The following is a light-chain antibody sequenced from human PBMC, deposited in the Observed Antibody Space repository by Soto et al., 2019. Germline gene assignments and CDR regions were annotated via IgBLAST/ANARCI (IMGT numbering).Light chain of an antibody. CDR3: SSYTTSRALV. V-gene: IGLV2-14*01. CDR1: SSDVGGFNF. Sequence: QSVLTQPASVSGSPGQSITISCTGTSSDVGGFNFVSWYQQHPGKAPKLMIYEVSNRPPGVSNRFSGSKSGTTASLTISGLQAEDEADYYCSSYTTSRALVFGGGTKLTVL. CDR2: EVS. J-gene: IGLJ2*01.